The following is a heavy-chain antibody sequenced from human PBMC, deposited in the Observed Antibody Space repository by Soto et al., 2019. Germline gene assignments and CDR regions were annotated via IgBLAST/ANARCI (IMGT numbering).Heavy chain of an antibody. J-gene: IGHJ6*02. V-gene: IGHV1-2*02. CDR1: GYPFTGYY. CDR3: ARDLRLSWDSSSSGAYYYGMDV. Sequence: GASVKVSCKASGYPFTGYYMHWVRQAPGQGLEWMGWINPNSGGTNYAQKFQGRVNMTRDTSISTAYMELSRLRSDDTAVYYCARDLRLSWDSSSSGAYYYGMDVWGQGTTVTVSS. CDR2: INPNSGGT. D-gene: IGHD6-6*01.